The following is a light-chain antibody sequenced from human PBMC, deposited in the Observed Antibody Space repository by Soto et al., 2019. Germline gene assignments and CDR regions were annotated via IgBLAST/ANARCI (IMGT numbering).Light chain of an antibody. CDR2: DAS. Sequence: DIQMTQSPSTLSASVGDTVTITCRASESITSWLAWYQEKPGKAPNLLIYDASCLESGVPSRFSGSGSGTEFTLTISSLQPDDFATYYCQDYSPYSWTFGQGTKVDI. CDR3: QDYSPYSWT. J-gene: IGKJ1*01. V-gene: IGKV1-5*01. CDR1: ESITSW.